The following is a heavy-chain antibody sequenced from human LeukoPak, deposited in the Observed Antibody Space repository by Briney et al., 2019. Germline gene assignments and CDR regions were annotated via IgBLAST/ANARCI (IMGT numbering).Heavy chain of an antibody. CDR1: GFTFSSYS. V-gene: IGHV3-21*01. D-gene: IGHD6-13*01. J-gene: IGHJ3*02. Sequence: GGSLRLSCAASGFTFSSYSMNWVRQAPGKGLEWVSSISSGSTYIYYGDSLKGRFTISRDNAKNSLYLQMNSLRAEDTAVYYCARRVASANDAFDIWGQGQWSPSLQ. CDR2: ISSGSTYI. CDR3: ARRVASANDAFDI.